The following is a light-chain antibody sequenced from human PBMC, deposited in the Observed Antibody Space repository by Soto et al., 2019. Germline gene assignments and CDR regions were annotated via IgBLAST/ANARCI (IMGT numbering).Light chain of an antibody. CDR1: RGHGNYV. V-gene: IGLV4-69*01. J-gene: IGLJ2*01. Sequence: QLVLTQSPSASASLGASVRLTCTLSRGHGNYVIAWHQQQPGKGPRYLMKVKSDGSHTKGDGIPDRFSGSSSGAERYLAISSLQSEDEADYYCQTWDTGIVVFGGGTKLTVL. CDR3: QTWDTGIVV. CDR2: VKSDGSH.